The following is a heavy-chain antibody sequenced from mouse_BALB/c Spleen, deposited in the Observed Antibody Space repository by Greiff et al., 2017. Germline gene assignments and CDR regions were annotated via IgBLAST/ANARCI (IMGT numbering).Heavy chain of an antibody. Sequence: EVQGVESGGGLVQPGGSLKLSCAASGFTFSSYTMSWVRQTPEKRLEWVAYISNGGGSTYYPDTVKGRFTISRDNAKNTLYLQMSSLKSEDTAMYYCARLNDGYYVDWFAYWGQGTLVTVSA. V-gene: IGHV5-12-2*01. CDR2: ISNGGGST. CDR3: ARLNDGYYVDWFAY. D-gene: IGHD2-3*01. CDR1: GFTFSSYT. J-gene: IGHJ3*01.